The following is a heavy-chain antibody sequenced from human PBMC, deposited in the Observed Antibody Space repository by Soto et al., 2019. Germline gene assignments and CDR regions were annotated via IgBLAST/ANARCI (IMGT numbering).Heavy chain of an antibody. Sequence: PVGSLRLSCAASGFTFSSYAMSWVRQAPGKGLEWVSAISGSGGSTYYADSVKGRFTISRDNSKNTLYLQMNSLRAEDTAVYYCAKRGYYDSSGYYSLTVSFDYWGQGALVTVSS. J-gene: IGHJ4*02. CDR3: AKRGYYDSSGYYSLTVSFDY. V-gene: IGHV3-23*01. D-gene: IGHD3-22*01. CDR2: ISGSGGST. CDR1: GFTFSSYA.